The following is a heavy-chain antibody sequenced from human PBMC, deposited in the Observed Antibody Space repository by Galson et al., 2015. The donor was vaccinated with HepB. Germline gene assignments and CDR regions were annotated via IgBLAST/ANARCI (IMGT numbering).Heavy chain of an antibody. V-gene: IGHV1-69*10. CDR2: IIPTLGTR. D-gene: IGHD3-22*01. CDR3: ASDDSSGYLRGMDV. J-gene: IGHJ6*02. CDR1: GGTFSSYA. Sequence: SVKVSCKASGGTFSSYAISWVRQAPGQGLEWMGGIIPTLGTRNYAQKFRGRVTITADRSTGTSFMELSSLRSEDTAVYYCASDDSSGYLRGMDVWGQGTTVTVSS.